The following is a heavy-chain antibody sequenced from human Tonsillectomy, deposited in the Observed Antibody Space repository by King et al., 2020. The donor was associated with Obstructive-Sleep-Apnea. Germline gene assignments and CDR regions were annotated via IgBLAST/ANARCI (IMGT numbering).Heavy chain of an antibody. Sequence: VQLVESGGNLVQPGGSLRLSCAASGFTFSNYAMSWVRQAPGKGLEWVSTISTSGGSTYYADSVKGRFTISSDNSKNTLYLQMNSLRAEDTAVYYWAKTWGHAYYYYGMDVWGQGTTVTVSS. CDR1: GFTFSNYA. CDR2: ISTSGGST. V-gene: IGHV3-23*04. J-gene: IGHJ6*02. CDR3: AKTWGHAYYYYGMDV. D-gene: IGHD3-16*01.